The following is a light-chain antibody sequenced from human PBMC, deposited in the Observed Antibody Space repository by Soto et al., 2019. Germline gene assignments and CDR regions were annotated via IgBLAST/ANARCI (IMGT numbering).Light chain of an antibody. CDR2: GAS. CDR1: QSVISSY. CDR3: QEYGSSPRLT. V-gene: IGKV3-20*01. J-gene: IGKJ4*01. Sequence: EIVLTQSPGTLSSSPGERATLSCRASQSVISSYLAWYQQKPGQAPRLLIHGASSRATGIPDRFSGSGSGTDFTLSISSLEPEDFAVYYCQEYGSSPRLTFGGGTKVEIK.